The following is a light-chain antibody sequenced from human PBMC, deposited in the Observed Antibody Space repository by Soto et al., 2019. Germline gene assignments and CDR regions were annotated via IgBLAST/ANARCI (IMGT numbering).Light chain of an antibody. CDR2: GAC. CDR3: PQSYMNPWT. V-gene: IGKV1-39*01. Sequence: DKQMSHSPFSLSAFIGDGVPITCHPSQRMSTSLNWYQQIPRKATKLLDYGACILKSGVPLRLCVKAAGTLFTLTIISEQPEDFSTYYCPQSYMNPWTLGQGTKVDI. CDR1: QRMSTS. J-gene: IGKJ1*01.